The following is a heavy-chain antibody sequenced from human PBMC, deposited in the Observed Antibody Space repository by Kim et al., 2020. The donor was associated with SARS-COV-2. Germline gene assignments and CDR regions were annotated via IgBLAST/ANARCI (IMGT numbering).Heavy chain of an antibody. CDR2: VSYTGKT. J-gene: IGHJ4*02. V-gene: IGHV4-39*01. D-gene: IGHD3-16*01. Sequence: SETLSLTCTVSGGSMTISSDYYWAWIRQPPGKGLEWIGSVSYTGKTYYNPSLKSRVTIPVDTSQNQFSLKLNSVTAADTAVYYCARTEANWGPYLYWGQG. CDR3: ARTEANWGPYLY. CDR1: GGSMTISSDYY.